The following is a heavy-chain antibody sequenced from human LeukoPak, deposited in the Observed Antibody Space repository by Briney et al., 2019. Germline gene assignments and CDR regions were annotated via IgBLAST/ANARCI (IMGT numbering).Heavy chain of an antibody. J-gene: IGHJ4*02. Sequence: GASVKVSCKASGGTFSSYAISWVRQAPGQGLEWMGGIIPIFGTANYAQKFQGRVTITRDTSASTAYMELSSLRSEDMAVYYCARISGSSGGLDYWGQGTLVTVSS. CDR2: IIPIFGTA. V-gene: IGHV1-69*05. CDR1: GGTFSSYA. D-gene: IGHD1-26*01. CDR3: ARISGSSGGLDY.